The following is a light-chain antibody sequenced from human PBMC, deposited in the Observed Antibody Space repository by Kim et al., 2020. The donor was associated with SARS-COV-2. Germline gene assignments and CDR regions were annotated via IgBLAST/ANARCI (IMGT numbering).Light chain of an antibody. CDR1: QSVSSY. Sequence: EIVLTQSPATLSLSPGERATLSCRASQSVSSYLAWYQQKPGQAPRLLIYDASNRATGIPARFSGSGSGTDFTLTISSLEPEDFAVYYCQQRSNSYTFGEGTNLEF. J-gene: IGKJ2*01. V-gene: IGKV3-11*01. CDR2: DAS. CDR3: QQRSNSYT.